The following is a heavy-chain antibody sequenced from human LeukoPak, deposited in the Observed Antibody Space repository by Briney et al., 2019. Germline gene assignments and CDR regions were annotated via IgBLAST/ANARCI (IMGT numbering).Heavy chain of an antibody. CDR3: AREGGQQLVRGHKPTALDY. J-gene: IGHJ4*02. CDR2: INPNSGDT. V-gene: IGHV1-2*02. CDR1: GYTFTGYY. Sequence: GASVKVSCKASGYTFTGYYMHWVRQAPGQGLEWMGWINPNSGDTKYAQKFQGRVTMTRDTSISTAYMELSRLRSDDTAVYYCAREGGQQLVRGHKPTALDYWGQGTLVTVSS. D-gene: IGHD6-13*01.